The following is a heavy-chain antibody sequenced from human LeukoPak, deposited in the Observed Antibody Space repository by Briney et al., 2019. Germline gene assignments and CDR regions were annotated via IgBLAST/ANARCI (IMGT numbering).Heavy chain of an antibody. Sequence: ASVKVSCKASGYTFTSYYMHWVRQAPGQGLEWMGIINPSGGSTSYAQKFQGRVTMTRDTSTNTVYMELSSLRSEDTAVYYCARAVPDYYDGSRPYYFDYWGQGTLVTVSS. CDR3: ARAVPDYYDGSRPYYFDY. CDR2: INPSGGST. CDR1: GYTFTSYY. D-gene: IGHD3-22*01. V-gene: IGHV1-46*01. J-gene: IGHJ4*02.